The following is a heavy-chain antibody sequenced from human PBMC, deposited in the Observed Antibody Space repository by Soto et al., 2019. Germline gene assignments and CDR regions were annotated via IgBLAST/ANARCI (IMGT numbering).Heavy chain of an antibody. V-gene: IGHV3-23*01. CDR1: GFTFSSYA. D-gene: IGHD2-21*02. CDR3: XXDSXXXVTXNWFDP. CDR2: ISGSGGST. J-gene: IGHJ5*02. Sequence: EVQLLESGGGLVQPGGSLRLSCAASGFTFSSYAMSWVRQAPGKGLEWVSAISGSGGSTYYADSVKGRFTISRDNSKNTLYLQMNSLRAEDTAVYYCXXDSXXXVTXNWFDPWGQGTLVTVSS.